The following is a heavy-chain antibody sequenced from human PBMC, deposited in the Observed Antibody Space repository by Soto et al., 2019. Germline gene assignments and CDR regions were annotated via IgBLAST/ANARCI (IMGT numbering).Heavy chain of an antibody. CDR2: IYWDDDK. J-gene: IGHJ1*01. V-gene: IGHV2-5*02. CDR1: GFSLSTRGVG. Sequence: SGPTLVNPTQTLTLTCTFSGFSLSTRGVGVGWIRQPPGKALEWLALIYWDDDKRYSPSLKSRLTVTRDTSENQVVLTMTNMDPVDTATYFCAHSTVGSISTHWGQGTLVTVSS. D-gene: IGHD2-15*01. CDR3: AHSTVGSISTH.